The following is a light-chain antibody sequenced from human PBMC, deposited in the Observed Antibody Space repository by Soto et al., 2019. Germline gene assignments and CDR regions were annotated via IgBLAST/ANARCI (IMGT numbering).Light chain of an antibody. J-gene: IGKJ3*01. Sequence: PGARATLSCRASQSINSRYLAWYQQEPGQAPRRLIYGASSRATGIPDRFSGSGSGTDFTLTISRLEPEDFAVYYCQQFGSSPGFTFGPGTKVDIK. CDR3: QQFGSSPGFT. CDR1: QSINSRY. V-gene: IGKV3-20*01. CDR2: GAS.